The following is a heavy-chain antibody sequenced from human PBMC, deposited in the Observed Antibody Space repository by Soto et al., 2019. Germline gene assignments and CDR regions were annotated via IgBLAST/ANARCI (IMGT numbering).Heavy chain of an antibody. J-gene: IGHJ4*02. Sequence: QVRLQQWGAGLLRPSETLSLTCAVYDGSFSGHYCSWIRQSPGKGLEWIGEINRSGSTNYNPSLKRRVTMSEDTSKNQFSLKLPSVTAADTAVYYCARRFGSGKYYFDYWGQGTLVTVSS. CDR3: ARRFGSGKYYFDY. D-gene: IGHD3-10*01. CDR1: DGSFSGHY. CDR2: INRSGST. V-gene: IGHV4-34*01.